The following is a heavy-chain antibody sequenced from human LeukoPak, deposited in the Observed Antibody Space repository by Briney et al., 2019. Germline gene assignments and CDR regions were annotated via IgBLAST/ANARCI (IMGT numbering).Heavy chain of an antibody. CDR1: GYTFTSYG. V-gene: IGHV1-18*01. Sequence: RASVKVSCKASGYTFTSYGISWVRQAPGQGLEWMGWISAYNGNTNYAQKLQGRVTMTTDTSTSTAYMELRSLRSDDTAVYYCAREPGIAVAGDFDYWGQGTLVTVSS. CDR3: AREPGIAVAGDFDY. CDR2: ISAYNGNT. D-gene: IGHD6-19*01. J-gene: IGHJ4*02.